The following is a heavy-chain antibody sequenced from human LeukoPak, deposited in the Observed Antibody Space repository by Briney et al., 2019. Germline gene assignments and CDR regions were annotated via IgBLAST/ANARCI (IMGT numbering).Heavy chain of an antibody. V-gene: IGHV3-74*01. CDR1: GFTFSSYW. CDR2: INSDGSST. D-gene: IGHD4-17*01. J-gene: IGHJ3*02. CDR3: ARDRIPTVTTWTDI. Sequence: GGSLRLSCAASGFTFSSYWMHWVRQAPGKGPVWVSRINSDGSSTSYADSVKGRFTISRDNAKNTLYLQMNSLRAEDTAVYYCARDRIPTVTTWTDIWGQGTMVTVSS.